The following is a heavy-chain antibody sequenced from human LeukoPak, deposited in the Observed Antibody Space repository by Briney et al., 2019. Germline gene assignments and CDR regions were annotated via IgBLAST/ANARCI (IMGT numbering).Heavy chain of an antibody. J-gene: IGHJ4*02. CDR2: IWYDGSNE. CDR3: ARGVGYSFGTGDY. D-gene: IGHD5-18*01. CDR1: GFTFSNSG. Sequence: GGSLRLSCAASGFTFSNSGIHWVRQAPGKGLEWVALIWYDGSNEYYADSVKGRFTISRDNSKNTLYLQMTSLRAEDTAIHYCARGVGYSFGTGDYWGQGTLVTVSS. V-gene: IGHV3-33*01.